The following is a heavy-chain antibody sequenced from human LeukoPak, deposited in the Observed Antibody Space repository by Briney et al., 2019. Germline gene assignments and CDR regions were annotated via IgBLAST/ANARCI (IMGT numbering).Heavy chain of an antibody. CDR3: ARVIGKLENWFDP. J-gene: IGHJ5*02. V-gene: IGHV1-2*02. Sequence: ASVKVSCKASGYTFTGYYMHWVRQAPGQGLEWMGWINPNSGGTNYAQKFQGRVTMTRDTSISTAYMELSRLRSDDTAVYYCARVIGKLENWFDPWGQGTLVTVP. D-gene: IGHD1-1*01. CDR2: INPNSGGT. CDR1: GYTFTGYY.